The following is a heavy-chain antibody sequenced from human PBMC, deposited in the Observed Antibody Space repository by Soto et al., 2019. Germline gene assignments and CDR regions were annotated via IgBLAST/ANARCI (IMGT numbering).Heavy chain of an antibody. Sequence: SETLSLTCTVSGGSISSPNFYWSWIRQHPGKGLEWIGHIYYNGTTYYNPTLKSRVSISVDTSKNQFSLKLSSVTAADTAVYYCASGAVAGPDYYDSSGYYFDYWGQGTLVTVSS. CDR2: IYYNGTT. CDR1: GGSISSPNFY. V-gene: IGHV4-31*03. CDR3: ASGAVAGPDYYDSSGYYFDY. J-gene: IGHJ4*02. D-gene: IGHD3-22*01.